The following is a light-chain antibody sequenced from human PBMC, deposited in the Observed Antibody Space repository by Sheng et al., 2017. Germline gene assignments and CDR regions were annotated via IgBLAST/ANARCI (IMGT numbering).Light chain of an antibody. Sequence: DIQLTQSPSFLSPSVGDRVTITCRASQGIPSYLDWCQKKPGKAPKLLIYKASSLESGVPSRFSGSGSGTEFTLTISSLQPDDFATYYCQQYNSYSYTFGQGTKLEIK. CDR1: QGIPSY. CDR2: KAS. J-gene: IGKJ2*01. V-gene: IGKV1-5*03. CDR3: QQYNSYSYT.